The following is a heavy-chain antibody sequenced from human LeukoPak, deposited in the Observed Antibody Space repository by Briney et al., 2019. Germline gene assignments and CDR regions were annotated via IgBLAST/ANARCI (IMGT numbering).Heavy chain of an antibody. V-gene: IGHV3-30-3*01. CDR2: ISHDGYHE. CDR1: GFAFSQFT. Sequence: PGRSLRPSCAASGFAFSQFTVHWVRQAPGKGLEWVAVISHDGYHEYYADSVKGRFTISRDNSRNTLFLQMNSLRADGTAVYYCARVGYNYDLGNAFDIWGQGTVVTVSS. CDR3: ARVGYNYDLGNAFDI. J-gene: IGHJ3*02. D-gene: IGHD1-20*01.